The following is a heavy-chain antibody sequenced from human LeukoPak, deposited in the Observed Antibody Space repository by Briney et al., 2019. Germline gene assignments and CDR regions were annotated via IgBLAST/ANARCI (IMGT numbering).Heavy chain of an antibody. CDR2: IGTAGDT. CDR3: ARGAWNYYGSGGYYNFDY. CDR1: GFTFSSYD. J-gene: IGHJ4*02. V-gene: IGHV3-13*04. Sequence: PGGSLRLSCAASGFTFSSYDMHWVRQATGKGLEWVSAIGTAGDTYYPGSVKGRFTISRENAKNSLYLQMNSLRAGDTAVYYCARGAWNYYGSGGYYNFDYWGQGTLVTVSS. D-gene: IGHD3-10*01.